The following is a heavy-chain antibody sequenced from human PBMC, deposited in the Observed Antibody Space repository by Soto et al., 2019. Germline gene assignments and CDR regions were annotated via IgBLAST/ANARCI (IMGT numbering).Heavy chain of an antibody. V-gene: IGHV3-33*01. CDR1: GFVYNTYA. D-gene: IGHD1-1*01. J-gene: IGHJ2*01. CDR3: VRGIPFQYSNNWLHWYFDL. Sequence: VQLVESGGGVVQPGVSLRLSCAASGFVYNTYAMHWVRLSPGKGLEWVALIWNDGSKKYYVDSVKGRFTISRDNSQNTLSLQMDSLRGEDTAVYFCVRGIPFQYSNNWLHWYFDLWGRGTQVTVSS. CDR2: IWNDGSKK.